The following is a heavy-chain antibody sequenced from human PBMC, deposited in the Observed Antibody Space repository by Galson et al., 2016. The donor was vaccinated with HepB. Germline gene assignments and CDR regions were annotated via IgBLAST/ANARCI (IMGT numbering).Heavy chain of an antibody. J-gene: IGHJ3*02. CDR1: GFSISIYS. Sequence: SLRLSCAASGFSISIYSMNWVRQAPGKGLGWVSAIRGSGTGTSYTDSVKGRFTISRDNSKNTLYLQMNSLRAEDAAVYYCAKISLAGYNSGWGGSFDIWGRGTMVTVSP. CDR2: IRGSGTGT. CDR3: AKISLAGYNSGWGGSFDI. V-gene: IGHV3-23*01. D-gene: IGHD6-19*01.